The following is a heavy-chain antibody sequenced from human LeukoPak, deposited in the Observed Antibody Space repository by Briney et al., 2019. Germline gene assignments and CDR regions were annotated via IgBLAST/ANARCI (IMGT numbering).Heavy chain of an antibody. CDR3: ACRHYYDSSGYQNFDY. CDR1: GGTFSSYA. V-gene: IGHV1-69*13. J-gene: IGHJ4*02. Sequence: GASVKVSCTASGGTFSSYAISWVRQAPGQGLEWMGGIIPIFGTANYAQKFQGRVTITADESTSTAYMELSSLRSEDTAVYYCACRHYYDSSGYQNFDYWGQGTLVTVSS. D-gene: IGHD3-22*01. CDR2: IIPIFGTA.